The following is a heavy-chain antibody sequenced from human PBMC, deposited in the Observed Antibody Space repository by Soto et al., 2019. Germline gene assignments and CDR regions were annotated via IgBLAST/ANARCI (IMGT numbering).Heavy chain of an antibody. D-gene: IGHD2-2*02. CDR3: AKDDCSSTSCYTPTNWFDP. CDR1: GFTFSSYA. Sequence: GGSLSLSCAASGFTFSSYAMSWVRQAPGKGLDCVSAISGSGGSTYYADSVKGRFTISRDNSKNTLYLQMNSLRAEDTAVYYCAKDDCSSTSCYTPTNWFDPWGQGTLVTVSS. V-gene: IGHV3-23*01. CDR2: ISGSGGST. J-gene: IGHJ5*02.